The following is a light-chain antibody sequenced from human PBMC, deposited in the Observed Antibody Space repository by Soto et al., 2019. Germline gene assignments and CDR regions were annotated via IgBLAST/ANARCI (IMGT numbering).Light chain of an antibody. CDR2: WAS. CDR1: QSVLYTSSNRNY. Sequence: DIVMTQSPDSLAVSLGERATINCKSSQSVLYTSSNRNYLAWFQQKPGQPPKLLIYWASTRESGVPDRFSGGGSGTDFTLTINSLQAEDVAVYYCQQYYSTPLTFGGGTKVEIK. J-gene: IGKJ4*01. CDR3: QQYYSTPLT. V-gene: IGKV4-1*01.